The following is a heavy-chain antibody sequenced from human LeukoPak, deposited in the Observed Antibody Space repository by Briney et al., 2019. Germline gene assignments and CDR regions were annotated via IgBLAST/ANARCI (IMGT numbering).Heavy chain of an antibody. J-gene: IGHJ3*02. CDR2: IVVGSGVT. V-gene: IGHV1-58*01. Sequence: GASVKVSCKASGISFMSSAVQWVRQARGQRLEWMGWIVVGSGVTNYAQKFLERVTITRDMSTSTVFMELSSLRSEDTALYYCAAEKRLYCSGGACYPDAFDIWGQGTMVTVSS. D-gene: IGHD2-15*01. CDR3: AAEKRLYCSGGACYPDAFDI. CDR1: GISFMSSA.